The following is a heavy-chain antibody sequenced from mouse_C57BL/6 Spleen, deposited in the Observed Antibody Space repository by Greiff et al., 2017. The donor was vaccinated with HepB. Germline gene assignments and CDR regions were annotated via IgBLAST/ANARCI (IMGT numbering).Heavy chain of an antibody. Sequence: VKLQESGAELARPGASVKLSCKASGYTFTSYGISWVKQRTGQGLEWIGEIYPRSGNTYYNEKFKGKATLTADKSSSTAYMELRSLTSEDSAVYFCARERITTVVATPYYFDYWGQGTTLTVSS. CDR1: GYTFTSYG. V-gene: IGHV1-81*01. D-gene: IGHD1-1*01. J-gene: IGHJ2*01. CDR3: ARERITTVVATPYYFDY. CDR2: IYPRSGNT.